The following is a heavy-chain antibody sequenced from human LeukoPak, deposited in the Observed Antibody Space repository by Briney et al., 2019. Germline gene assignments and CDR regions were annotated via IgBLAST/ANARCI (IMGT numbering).Heavy chain of an antibody. D-gene: IGHD1-26*01. J-gene: IGHJ4*02. CDR2: TSSSSGTI. CDR3: ASILSGSYWY. V-gene: IGHV3-48*02. CDR1: GFIFSTYS. Sequence: GGSLRLSCADSGFIFSTYSMNWVRQAPGKGLEWVSYTSSSSGTIYYADSVEGRFTVSRDNAKNSLYLQMNSLRDEDTAVYYCASILSGSYWYWGQGTLVTVSS.